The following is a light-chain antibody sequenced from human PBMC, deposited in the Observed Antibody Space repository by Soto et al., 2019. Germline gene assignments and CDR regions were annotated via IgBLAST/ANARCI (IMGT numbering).Light chain of an antibody. J-gene: IGLJ2*01. CDR1: SSDVGAYNY. CDR3: SSYTSSSALVL. CDR2: DVS. Sequence: QSALTQPASVSGSPGQSITISCSGTSSDVGAYNYVSWYQQHPGKAPKLMIYDVSSRPSGVSNRFSGSKSGNTASLTISGLQAEGEADYFCSSYTSSSALVLFGGGTKVTVL. V-gene: IGLV2-14*03.